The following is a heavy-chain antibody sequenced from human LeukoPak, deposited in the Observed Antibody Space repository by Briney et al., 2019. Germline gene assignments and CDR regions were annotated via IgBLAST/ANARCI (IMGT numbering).Heavy chain of an antibody. Sequence: PSETLSLTCTVSGGSLGSYYWSWIRQPPGKGLEWIGYIYYSGSTNYNPSLKSRVTISVDTPKNQSSLKLSSVTAADTALYYCAREKQQLDGVGDIWRQGTMVTVSS. CDR2: IYYSGST. D-gene: IGHD6-13*01. CDR3: AREKQQLDGVGDI. CDR1: GGSLGSYY. V-gene: IGHV4-59*01. J-gene: IGHJ3*02.